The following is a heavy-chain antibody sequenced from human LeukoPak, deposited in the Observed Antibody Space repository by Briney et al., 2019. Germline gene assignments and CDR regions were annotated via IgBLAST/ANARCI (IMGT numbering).Heavy chain of an antibody. Sequence: PSETLSLTCAVYGGSFSGYYWSWIRQPPGKGLDWIGEINHSGSTNYNPSLKSRVTISVDTSKNQFSLKLSSVTAADMAVYYCARGPDMTTVTPTNYYYYAMDVWGQGTTVTVSS. J-gene: IGHJ6*02. CDR2: INHSGST. D-gene: IGHD4-17*01. V-gene: IGHV4-34*01. CDR3: ARGPDMTTVTPTNYYYYAMDV. CDR1: GGSFSGYY.